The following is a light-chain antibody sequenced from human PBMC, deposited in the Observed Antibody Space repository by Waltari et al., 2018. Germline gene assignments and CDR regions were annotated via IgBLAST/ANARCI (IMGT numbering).Light chain of an antibody. V-gene: IGKV3-11*01. Sequence: EMVLTQSPATLSLSPGEGATLSCRPRQRVSSDLAWYQQRPGQAPRLLIYDASTRATGIPARFTGSGSGTDFTLAISNLEPEDFAVYYCQQRSNWPYTFGQGTKLDFK. CDR1: QRVSSD. CDR2: DAS. CDR3: QQRSNWPYT. J-gene: IGKJ2*01.